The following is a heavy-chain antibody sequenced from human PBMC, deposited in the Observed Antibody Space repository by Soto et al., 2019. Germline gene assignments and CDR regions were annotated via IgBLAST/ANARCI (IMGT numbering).Heavy chain of an antibody. CDR3: ARDLVPGYTGCSDY. V-gene: IGHV1-18*01. Sequence: QVQLVQSGAEVKKPGASVKVSCKTSGYTCSNYGINWVRQSPGQGLEWMGWISAYNGNTNFAQKLQGRVSLTTDTSSSTAYMELRSLTSYDTGVYYCARDLVPGYTGCSDYWGQGTLVTVSS. D-gene: IGHD5-12*01. CDR2: ISAYNGNT. J-gene: IGHJ4*02. CDR1: GYTCSNYG.